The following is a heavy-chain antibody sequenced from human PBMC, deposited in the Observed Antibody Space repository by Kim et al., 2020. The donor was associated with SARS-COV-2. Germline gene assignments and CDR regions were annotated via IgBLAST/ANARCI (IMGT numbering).Heavy chain of an antibody. V-gene: IGHV1-18*04. CDR1: GYTFTSYG. Sequence: ASVKVSCKASGYTFTSYGISWVRQAPGQGLEWMGWISAYNGNTNYAQKLQGRVTMTTDTSTSTAYMELRSLRSDDTAVYYCATINYDSSGRNRIYYFDYWGQGTLVTVSS. CDR2: ISAYNGNT. D-gene: IGHD3-22*01. J-gene: IGHJ4*02. CDR3: ATINYDSSGRNRIYYFDY.